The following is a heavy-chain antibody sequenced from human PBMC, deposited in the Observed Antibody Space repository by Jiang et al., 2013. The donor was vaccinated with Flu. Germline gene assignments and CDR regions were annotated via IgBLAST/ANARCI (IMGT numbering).Heavy chain of an antibody. CDR1: GDSVSSNSAA. CDR2: TYYRSKWYN. V-gene: IGHV6-1*01. CDR3: ARQTLDCDGSCYTSDD. D-gene: IGHD3-22*01. J-gene: IGHJ4*02. Sequence: SQTLSLTCAISGDSVSSNSAAWNWIRQSPSRGLEWLGRTYYRSKWYNDYAVSVKSRTTINPDTSKNQFSLQLKSVTPEDTAVYYCARQTLDCDGSCYTSDDWGQGTLVTVSS.